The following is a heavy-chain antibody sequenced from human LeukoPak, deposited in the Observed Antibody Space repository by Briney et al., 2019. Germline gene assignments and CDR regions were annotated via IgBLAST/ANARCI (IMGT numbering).Heavy chain of an antibody. D-gene: IGHD3-22*01. V-gene: IGHV3-53*01. CDR2: IYSGGST. CDR1: GFTVSSNY. Sequence: GGSLRLSCAASGFTVSSNYMSWVRQAPGKGLEWVSVIYSGGSTYYADSVKGRFTISRDNSKNTLYLQMNSLRAEDTAVYYCARAQHNIPYYYDSPYYFDYWGQGTLVTVSS. J-gene: IGHJ4*02. CDR3: ARAQHNIPYYYDSPYYFDY.